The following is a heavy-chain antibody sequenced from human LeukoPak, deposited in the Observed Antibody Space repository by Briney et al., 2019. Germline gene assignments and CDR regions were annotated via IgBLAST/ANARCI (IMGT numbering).Heavy chain of an antibody. V-gene: IGHV3-74*01. J-gene: IGHJ6*02. CDR2: INSDGSAT. CDR1: GFPFSSYW. CDR3: ASDSPYYGMDV. Sequence: GGSLRLSCAASGFPFSSYWMHWVRQVPGKGLLWVSRINSDGSATIYADSVRGRFTISRDNAKNTLYLQMSGLRVDDTAVYHCASDSPYYGMDVWGQGTTVTVSS.